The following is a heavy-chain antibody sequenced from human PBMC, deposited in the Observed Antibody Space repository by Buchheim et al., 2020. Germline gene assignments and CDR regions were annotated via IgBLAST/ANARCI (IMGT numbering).Heavy chain of an antibody. V-gene: IGHV5-51*01. CDR2: IYPGDSNT. CDR1: GDSFTSYS. D-gene: IGHD6-19*01. CDR3: ARHPLAVAGVVGRWFDP. J-gene: IGHJ5*02. Sequence: EEQLVQSGAEVKKPGESLKISCQVSGDSFTSYSIGWVRQMPGKGLEVMGIIYPGDSNTRYSPSFQGQVTISVDKSINTAYLQWSSLKASDTAMYYCARHPLAVAGVVGRWFDPWGYVTL.